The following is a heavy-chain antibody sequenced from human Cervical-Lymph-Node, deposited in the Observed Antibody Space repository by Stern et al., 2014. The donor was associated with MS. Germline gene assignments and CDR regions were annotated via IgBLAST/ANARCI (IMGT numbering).Heavy chain of an antibody. CDR1: GGSISSGSYY. Sequence: VQLEESGPGLVKPSQTLSLTCTVSGGSISSGSYYWSWIRQPAGKGLEWIGRIYTSGSTNYNPSLKSRVTISVDTSKNQFSLKLSSGTAADTAVYYCARDRDSDFFDYWGQGTLVTVSS. V-gene: IGHV4-61*02. D-gene: IGHD2-15*01. CDR2: IYTSGST. CDR3: ARDRDSDFFDY. J-gene: IGHJ4*02.